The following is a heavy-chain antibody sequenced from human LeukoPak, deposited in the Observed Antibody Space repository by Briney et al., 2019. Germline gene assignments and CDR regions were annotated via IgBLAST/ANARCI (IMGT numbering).Heavy chain of an antibody. J-gene: IGHJ4*02. Sequence: PGGSLRLSCAASGFTVSSNYLSWVRQAPGKGLEWVSTIYSGGSTYYADSVKGRFTISRDNSKNTLYLQMNSLRTDDTAVYYCARESPACGEDCYFDYWGQGTLVTVSS. CDR3: ARESPACGEDCYFDY. V-gene: IGHV3-66*02. D-gene: IGHD2-21*02. CDR2: IYSGGST. CDR1: GFTVSSNY.